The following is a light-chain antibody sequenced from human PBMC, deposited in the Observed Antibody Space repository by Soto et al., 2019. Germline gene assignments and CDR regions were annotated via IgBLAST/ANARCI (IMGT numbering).Light chain of an antibody. CDR3: QHYKNWPAWT. V-gene: IGKV3D-15*01. J-gene: IGKJ1*01. CDR1: QRISTN. Sequence: VITQSPATLSVSPGESATLSCRASQRISTNLAWYQHKRGQAPRLLIYGASTRATGIPARFSGSGSETEFTLTITSLQSEDFAVYDGQHYKNWPAWTFGQGTKVDIK. CDR2: GAS.